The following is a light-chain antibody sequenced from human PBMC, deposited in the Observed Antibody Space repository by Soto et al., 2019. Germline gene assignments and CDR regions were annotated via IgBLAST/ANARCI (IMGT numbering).Light chain of an antibody. J-gene: IGLJ1*01. V-gene: IGLV2-14*01. Sequence: QSVRTQPASVSLSPGQSITISCTGTSSDVGGYNYVSWYQQHPGKAPKLIIYEVSNRPSGVSNRFSGSKSANTASLTISGLQAEDEADYYCNSYTSSSSVFGTGTKVTVL. CDR2: EVS. CDR3: NSYTSSSSV. CDR1: SSDVGGYNY.